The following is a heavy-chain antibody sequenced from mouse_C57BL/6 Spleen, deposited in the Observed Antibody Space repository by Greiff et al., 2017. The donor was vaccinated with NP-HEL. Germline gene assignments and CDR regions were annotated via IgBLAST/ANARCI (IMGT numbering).Heavy chain of an antibody. CDR2: IYPGSGNT. D-gene: IGHD2-5*01. V-gene: IGHV1-84*01. Sequence: QVQLKQSGPELVKPGASVKISCKASGYTFTDYYINWVKQRPGQGLEWIGWIYPGSGNTKYNEKFKGKATLTVDTSSSTAYMQLSSLTSEDSAVYFCARKGDYYSNPLGYFDVWGTGTTVTVSS. J-gene: IGHJ1*03. CDR1: GYTFTDYY. CDR3: ARKGDYYSNPLGYFDV.